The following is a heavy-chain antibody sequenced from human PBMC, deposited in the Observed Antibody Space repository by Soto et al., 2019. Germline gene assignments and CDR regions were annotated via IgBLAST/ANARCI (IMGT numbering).Heavy chain of an antibody. V-gene: IGHV3-72*01. Sequence: GGSLRLSCAASGFTFSDHYMDWVRQAPGKGLEWVGRTRNKANSYTTEYAASVKGRFTISRDDSKNSLYLQMNSLKTEDTAVYYCLSGSYYWGQGTLVTVSS. J-gene: IGHJ4*02. CDR3: LSGSYY. CDR2: TRNKANSYTT. CDR1: GFTFSDHY. D-gene: IGHD3-10*01.